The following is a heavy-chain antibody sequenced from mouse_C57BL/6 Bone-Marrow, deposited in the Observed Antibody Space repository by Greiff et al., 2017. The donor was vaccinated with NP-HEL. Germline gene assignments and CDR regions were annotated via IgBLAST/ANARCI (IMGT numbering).Heavy chain of an antibody. V-gene: IGHV2-4*01. J-gene: IGHJ4*01. CDR3: AKKAVIYYGNLYAMDY. D-gene: IGHD2-1*01. CDR1: GFSLTSYG. CDR2: IWSGGST. Sequence: VQLQQSGPGLVQPSQSLSITCTVSGFSLTSYGVHWVRQPPGKGLEWLGVIWSGGSTDYNAAFISRLSISKDNSKSQVFFKMNSLQADDTAIYYCAKKAVIYYGNLYAMDYWGQGTSVTVSS.